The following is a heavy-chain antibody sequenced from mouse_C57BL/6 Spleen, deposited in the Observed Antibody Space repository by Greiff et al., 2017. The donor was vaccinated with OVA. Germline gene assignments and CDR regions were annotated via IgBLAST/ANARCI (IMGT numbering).Heavy chain of an antibody. CDR1: GFTFTDYY. CDR2: IRNKANGYTT. D-gene: IGHD1-1*01. CDR3: ARLDYYGSSYEDYFDY. V-gene: IGHV7-3*01. Sequence: EVMLVESGGGLVQPGGSLSLSCAASGFTFTDYYMSWVRQPPGKALEWLGFIRNKANGYTTEYSASVKGRFTISSDNSPSILYLQMNALRAEDSATYYCARLDYYGSSYEDYFDYWGQGTTLTVSS. J-gene: IGHJ2*01.